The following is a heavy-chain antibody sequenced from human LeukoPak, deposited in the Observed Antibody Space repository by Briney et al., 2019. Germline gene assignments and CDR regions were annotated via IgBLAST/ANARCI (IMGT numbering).Heavy chain of an antibody. CDR3: ARRQFYYYGMDV. D-gene: IGHD5-24*01. CDR2: ISSGGSSI. V-gene: IGHV3-48*03. CDR1: GFTFNTYE. Sequence: GGSLRLSCAASGFTFNTYEMNWVRQAPGKGLEWVSYISSGGSSIYYADSVKGRFTISRDDAKNSLYLQMNSLRAEDTAVYYCARRQFYYYGMDVWGQGTTVTVSS. J-gene: IGHJ6*02.